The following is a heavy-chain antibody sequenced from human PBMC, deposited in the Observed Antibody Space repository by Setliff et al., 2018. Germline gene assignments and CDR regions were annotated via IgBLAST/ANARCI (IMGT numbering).Heavy chain of an antibody. CDR1: GGSISSSSYY. CDR2: IYYRGST. D-gene: IGHD3-16*02. Sequence: SETLSLTCIVSGGSISSSSYYWGWIRQPPGKGLEWIGSIYYRGSTYYNPSLKRRVTISIDTSKNQFSLKLSSVTAADTAVYYCARDLYDYVGWTYRYHDAFDIWGQGTMVTVSS. J-gene: IGHJ3*02. V-gene: IGHV4-39*07. CDR3: ARDLYDYVGWTYRYHDAFDI.